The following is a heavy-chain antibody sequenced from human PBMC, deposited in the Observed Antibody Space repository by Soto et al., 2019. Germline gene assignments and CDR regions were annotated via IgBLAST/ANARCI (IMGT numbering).Heavy chain of an antibody. Sequence: ASVKVSCKASGYTLTGYYMHWVRQAPGQGLEWMGWINPNSGGTNYAQKFQGRVTMTRDTSISTAYMELSRLRSDDTAVYYCARERRLSSSWDLDYWGQGTLVTVSS. D-gene: IGHD6-13*01. CDR3: ARERRLSSSWDLDY. CDR1: GYTLTGYY. V-gene: IGHV1-2*02. CDR2: INPNSGGT. J-gene: IGHJ4*02.